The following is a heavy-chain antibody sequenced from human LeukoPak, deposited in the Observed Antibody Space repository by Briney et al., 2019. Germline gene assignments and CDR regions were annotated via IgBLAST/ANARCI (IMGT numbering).Heavy chain of an antibody. Sequence: AGSLRLSCAVSGFTFRSYGMHWVRQAPGKGLEWVTVIWYDGSNKYYADSVKGRFTISRDNSKNTLYLQMNSLRAEDTAVYYCARGAYCSDDSCTGAFDIRGQGTPGTVSS. J-gene: IGHJ3*02. CDR3: ARGAYCSDDSCTGAFDI. D-gene: IGHD2-15*01. CDR2: IWYDGSNK. V-gene: IGHV3-33*01. CDR1: GFTFRSYG.